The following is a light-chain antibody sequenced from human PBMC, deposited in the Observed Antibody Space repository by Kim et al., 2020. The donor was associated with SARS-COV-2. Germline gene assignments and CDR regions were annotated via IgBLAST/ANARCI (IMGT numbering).Light chain of an antibody. J-gene: IGLJ3*02. Sequence: ASVKLTCTRSSGHSNFAIAWLQQQPEKGPRYLMRVDSDGRHIKGDGIPDRFSGSSSGAERYLTISSLQSDDEADYYCQTWGPGIRVFGGGTQLTVL. CDR3: QTWGPGIRV. CDR2: VDSDGRH. CDR1: SGHSNFA. V-gene: IGLV4-69*02.